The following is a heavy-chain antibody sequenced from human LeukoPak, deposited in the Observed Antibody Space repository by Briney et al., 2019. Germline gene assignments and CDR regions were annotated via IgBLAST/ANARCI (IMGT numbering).Heavy chain of an antibody. D-gene: IGHD3-9*01. Sequence: GGSLRLSCAASGFTFSSYGMHWVRQAPGKGLEWVAVISYDGSNKYYADSVKGRFTISRDNSKNTLYLQMNSLRAEDTAVYYCARDRNYDILTGENYFDYWGQGTLVTVSS. CDR3: ARDRNYDILTGENYFDY. J-gene: IGHJ4*02. CDR2: ISYDGSNK. CDR1: GFTFSSYG. V-gene: IGHV3-30*03.